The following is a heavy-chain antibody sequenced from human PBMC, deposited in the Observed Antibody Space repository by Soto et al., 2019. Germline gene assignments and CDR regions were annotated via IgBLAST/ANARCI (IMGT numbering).Heavy chain of an antibody. Sequence: PSQTVSRTDAISGDSVSSYICTRYRIRQSPSRGLEWLGRTYYRSKWYNDYAVSVKGRITINPDTSNNQLSLQLNSVTPDDTAVYYCTRLIGNSWLDSWGQGTLVTVSS. V-gene: IGHV6-1*01. J-gene: IGHJ5*01. CDR3: TRLIGNSWLDS. CDR1: GDSVSSYICT. CDR2: TYYRSKWYN. D-gene: IGHD3-22*01.